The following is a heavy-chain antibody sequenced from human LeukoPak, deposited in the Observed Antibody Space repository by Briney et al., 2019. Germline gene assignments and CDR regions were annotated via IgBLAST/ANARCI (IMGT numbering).Heavy chain of an antibody. CDR2: IWYDGSNK. V-gene: IGHV3-33*06. D-gene: IGHD4-17*01. CDR3: AKFGHGDYYLDY. Sequence: GRSLRLSCAASGFTFSNYGMHWVRQAPGKGLEWVAVIWYDGSNKYYADSVKGRFTISRDNSKNTLYLQMNSLRAEDTAVYYCAKFGHGDYYLDYWGQGTLVTVSS. CDR1: GFTFSNYG. J-gene: IGHJ4*02.